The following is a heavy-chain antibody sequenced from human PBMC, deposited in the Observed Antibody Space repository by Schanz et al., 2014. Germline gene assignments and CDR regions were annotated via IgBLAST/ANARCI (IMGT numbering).Heavy chain of an antibody. CDR2: ISASGGDT. J-gene: IGHJ4*02. Sequence: EVQLVESGGGLVQPGGSLRLSCAASGFSVGNKYMNWVRQAPGKGLEWVSVISASGGDTYYADSVKGRFTISRDNSKNTLYLQMNSLRAEDTAVYYCAKDAENTAMITDYFDYWGQGTLVTVSS. V-gene: IGHV3-23*04. CDR1: GFSVGNKY. D-gene: IGHD5-18*01. CDR3: AKDAENTAMITDYFDY.